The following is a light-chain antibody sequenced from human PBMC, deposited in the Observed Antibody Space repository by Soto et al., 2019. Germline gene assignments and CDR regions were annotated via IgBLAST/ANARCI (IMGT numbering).Light chain of an antibody. Sequence: QSVLTQPPSASGTPGQRVTISCSGSSSNIGSNTVNWYQQLPGTAPKLLIYRNNQRPSGVPDRFSGSKSGTSASLAISGLRSEDEADYYCAAWDDSLSGRGVFGGGTQLTVL. CDR3: AAWDDSLSGRGV. V-gene: IGLV1-47*01. CDR2: RNN. CDR1: SSNIGSNT. J-gene: IGLJ3*02.